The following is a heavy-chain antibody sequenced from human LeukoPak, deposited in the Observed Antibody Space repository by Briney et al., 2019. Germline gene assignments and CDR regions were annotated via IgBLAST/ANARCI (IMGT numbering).Heavy chain of an antibody. D-gene: IGHD1-26*01. V-gene: IGHV3-7*01. CDR1: GFTFSRSW. J-gene: IGHJ4*02. CDR2: INQDGSVK. CDR3: AALGDSIY. Sequence: GGSLRLSCAASGFTFSRSWMTWVRQAPGKGLEFVANINQDGSVKNYVDFVRGRFTISRDNAKNSLYLQMNSLRAGDTAVYFCAALGDSIYWGQGTLVTVSS.